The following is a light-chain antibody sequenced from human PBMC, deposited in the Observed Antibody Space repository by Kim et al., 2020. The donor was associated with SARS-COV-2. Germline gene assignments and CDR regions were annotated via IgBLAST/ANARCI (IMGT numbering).Light chain of an antibody. CDR1: SLRSYY. J-gene: IGLJ2*01. Sequence: SSELTQDPAVSVALGQTVRITCQGDSLRSYYATWYQQKPGQAPIVVIYGKNNRPSGIPDRFSGSSLGNTASLTITGTQAGDEADYYCNSRDSNDNVLFGGGTKLTVL. V-gene: IGLV3-19*01. CDR3: NSRDSNDNVL. CDR2: GKN.